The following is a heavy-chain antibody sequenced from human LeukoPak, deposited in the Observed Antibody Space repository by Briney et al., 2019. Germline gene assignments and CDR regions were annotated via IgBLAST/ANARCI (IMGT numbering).Heavy chain of an antibody. J-gene: IGHJ4*02. Sequence: ASVKVSCKASGYTFTGYYMHWVRQAPGQGLEWMGWINPNSGGTNYAQKFQGRVTMTRDTSISTAYMELSRLRSDDTAVYYCARNLGYCSSTSCLIPDYWGRGTLVTVSS. CDR1: GYTFTGYY. D-gene: IGHD2-2*01. CDR3: ARNLGYCSSTSCLIPDY. CDR2: INPNSGGT. V-gene: IGHV1-2*02.